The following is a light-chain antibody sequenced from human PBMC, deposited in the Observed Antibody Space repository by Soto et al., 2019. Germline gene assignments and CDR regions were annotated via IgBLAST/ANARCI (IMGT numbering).Light chain of an antibody. Sequence: QSVLTQPAPVSGSPGQSITISCTGTSSDVGSYNLVSWYQQHPGKAPKLMIYEGSKRPSGVSNRFSGSKPGNTASLTISGLQAEDEADYYCCSYAGSSTSVFGTGTKVTVL. CDR3: CSYAGSSTSV. V-gene: IGLV2-23*01. CDR2: EGS. CDR1: SSDVGSYNL. J-gene: IGLJ1*01.